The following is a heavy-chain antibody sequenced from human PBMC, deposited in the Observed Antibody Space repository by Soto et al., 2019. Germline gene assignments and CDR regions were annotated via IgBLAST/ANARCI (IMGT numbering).Heavy chain of an antibody. CDR1: GGSISSSNW. CDR2: IYHSGST. J-gene: IGHJ6*02. Sequence: SETLSLTCAVSGGSISSSNWWSWDRQPPGKGLEWIGEIYHSGSTNYNPSLKSRVTISVDKSKNQFSLKLSSVTAADTAVYYCARSRGEMVKSYGMDVWGQGTTVTVS. CDR3: ARSRGEMVKSYGMDV. V-gene: IGHV4-4*02. D-gene: IGHD2-8*01.